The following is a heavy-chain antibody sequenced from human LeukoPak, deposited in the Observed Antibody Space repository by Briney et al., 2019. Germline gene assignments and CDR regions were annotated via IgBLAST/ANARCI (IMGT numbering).Heavy chain of an antibody. CDR2: TYYRSKWYN. CDR1: GDIVPSNSAA. V-gene: IGHV6-1*01. D-gene: IGHD6-13*01. CDR3: ARGGVIAAAGIAYFAY. Sequence: SQTLALTCAISGDIVPSNSAAWNWIRQSPSRGLEWLVRTYYRSKWYNDYAVSVKSRITITPDTSTNQFSLPLNSVTPEDTAVYYCARGGVIAAAGIAYFAYWGQGTLVTVSS. J-gene: IGHJ4*02.